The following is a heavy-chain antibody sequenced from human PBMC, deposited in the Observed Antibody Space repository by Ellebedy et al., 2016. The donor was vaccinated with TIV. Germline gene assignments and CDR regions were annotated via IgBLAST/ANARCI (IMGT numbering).Heavy chain of an antibody. CDR2: ISSDSSYS. J-gene: IGHJ4*02. V-gene: IGHV3-21*01. D-gene: IGHD2-15*01. CDR1: GFTFYIFN. CDR3: ARSGVLGYCGGGSCKPIDY. Sequence: GGSLRLXCVASGFTFYIFNMNWVRQAPGKGLEWLASISSDSSYSYIADSVAGRFTLSRDNAKNSLFLHMTSLRAEDTALYFCARSGVLGYCGGGSCKPIDYWGPGTMVTVSS.